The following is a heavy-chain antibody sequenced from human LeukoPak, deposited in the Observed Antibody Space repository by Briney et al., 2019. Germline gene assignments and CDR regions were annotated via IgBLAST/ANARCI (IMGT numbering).Heavy chain of an antibody. J-gene: IGHJ4*02. CDR2: ISHSGSSI. CDR3: AKVRDLSYYDSSGYPFDY. Sequence: GGSLRLSCVASGFTFSNYLMNWVRQAPGKGLEWVSGISHSGSSIYYADSVKGRFTISRDNSKNTLYLQMNSLRAEDTAVYYCAKVRDLSYYDSSGYPFDYWGQGTLVTVSS. CDR1: GFTFSNYL. V-gene: IGHV3-23*01. D-gene: IGHD3-22*01.